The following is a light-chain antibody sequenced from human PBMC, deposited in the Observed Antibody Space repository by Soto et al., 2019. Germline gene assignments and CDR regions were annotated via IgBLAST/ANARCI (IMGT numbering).Light chain of an antibody. Sequence: EIVLTQSPATLSLSPGKRATLSCRASQSVSNFLAWYQQKPGQAPRLLIYDPSNRAAGVPARFGGGGSGTDFTLTINSLEPEDFAVYYCQQRSNWPITFGQGTQLEIK. CDR3: QQRSNWPIT. J-gene: IGKJ5*01. V-gene: IGKV3-11*01. CDR2: DPS. CDR1: QSVSNF.